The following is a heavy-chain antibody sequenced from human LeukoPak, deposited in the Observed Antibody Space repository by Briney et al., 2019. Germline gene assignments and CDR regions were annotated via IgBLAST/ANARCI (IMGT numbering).Heavy chain of an antibody. CDR2: IYYTGST. J-gene: IGHJ4*02. Sequence: PETLSLTCTVSGGSISSYYWSWIRQPPGKGLEWIGYIYYTGSTNYNPSLQSRVTISVDTSKNQFSLKLTSVTAADTAVYYCARDFYHDYWGQGTLVTVSS. D-gene: IGHD2-2*01. CDR3: ARDFYHDY. CDR1: GGSISSYY. V-gene: IGHV4-59*01.